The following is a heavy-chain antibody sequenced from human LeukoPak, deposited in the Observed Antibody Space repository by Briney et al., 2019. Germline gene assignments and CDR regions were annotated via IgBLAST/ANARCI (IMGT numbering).Heavy chain of an antibody. CDR2: ISSSGSTI. Sequence: GGSLRLSCAASGFTFSSYEMNWVRQAPGKGLEWVSYISSSGSTIYYADSVKGRFTISRDNAKNSLYLQMNSLRAEDTAVYYCAREIAVEPTFDYWGQGTLVTVSS. CDR3: AREIAVEPTFDY. V-gene: IGHV3-48*03. D-gene: IGHD6-19*01. CDR1: GFTFSSYE. J-gene: IGHJ4*02.